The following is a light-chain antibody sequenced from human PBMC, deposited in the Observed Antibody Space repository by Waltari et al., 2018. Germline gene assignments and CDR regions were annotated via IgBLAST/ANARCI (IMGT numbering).Light chain of an antibody. CDR2: EVS. V-gene: IGLV2-18*02. CDR3: SSYTSSSTYV. J-gene: IGLJ1*01. Sequence: QSALTQPPSVSGSPGQSVTISCTGTSRDVGSYNRVSWYQQPPGKAPKLMIYEVSNRPSGVPHLFSGSKSGNTASLTISGLQAEDEADYYCSSYTSSSTYVFGTGTKVTVL. CDR1: SRDVGSYNR.